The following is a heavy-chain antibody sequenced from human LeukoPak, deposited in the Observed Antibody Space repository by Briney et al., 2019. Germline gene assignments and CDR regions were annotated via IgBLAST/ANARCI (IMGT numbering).Heavy chain of an antibody. CDR3: ARHGTISSESYFDY. D-gene: IGHD1-14*01. V-gene: IGHV4-59*08. CDR1: GGSVSSYY. J-gene: IGHJ4*02. Sequence: PSETLSLTCSVSGGSVSSYYWSWIRQPPGKGLEWIGYIHNSGRTNYNPSLKSRVTGFVDTSKNQVSLRLSSVTAADTAVYYCARHGTISSESYFDYWGQGALVTVSS. CDR2: IHNSGRT.